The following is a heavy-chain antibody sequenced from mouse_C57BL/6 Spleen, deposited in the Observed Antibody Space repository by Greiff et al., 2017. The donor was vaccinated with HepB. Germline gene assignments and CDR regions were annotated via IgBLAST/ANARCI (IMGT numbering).Heavy chain of an antibody. Sequence: EVQVVESGGGLVKPGGSLKLSCAASGFTFSDYGMHWVRQAPEKGLEWVAYISSGSSTIYYADTVKGRFTISRDNAKNTLFLQMTSLRSEDAAMYYCARRVYCSSGNFDYWGQSTTLTVSS. D-gene: IGHD1-1*01. V-gene: IGHV5-17*01. J-gene: IGHJ2*01. CDR2: ISSGSSTI. CDR3: ARRVYCSSGNFDY. CDR1: GFTFSDYG.